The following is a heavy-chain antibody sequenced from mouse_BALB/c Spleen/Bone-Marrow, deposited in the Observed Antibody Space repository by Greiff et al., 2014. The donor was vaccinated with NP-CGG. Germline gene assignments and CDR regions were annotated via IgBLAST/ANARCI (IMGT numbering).Heavy chain of an antibody. V-gene: IGHV1-69*02. CDR1: GYTFTSYW. Sequence: QVQLKQSGAELVRPGASVKLSCKASGYTFTSYWINWVKQRPGQGLEWIGNIYPSDSYTNYHQKFKDKATLTVDKSSSTAYMQLSSPTSEDSAVYYCTRSYGSSYEYYFDYWGQGTTLTVSS. CDR3: TRSYGSSYEYYFDY. D-gene: IGHD1-1*01. J-gene: IGHJ2*01. CDR2: IYPSDSYT.